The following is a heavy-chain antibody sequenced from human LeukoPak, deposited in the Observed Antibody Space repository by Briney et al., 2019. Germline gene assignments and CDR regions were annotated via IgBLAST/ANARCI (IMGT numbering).Heavy chain of an antibody. J-gene: IGHJ6*02. Sequence: SETLSLTCSVSGGSITSYYWSWIRQPPGKGLEWIGYIYYSGSTNYNPSLESRVTISVDTSKNQFSLKLSSVTPADTAVYYCAREGTFGNYYGLDVWGQGTTVCVS. CDR2: IYYSGST. V-gene: IGHV4-59*01. CDR3: AREGTFGNYYGLDV. CDR1: GGSITSYY. D-gene: IGHD3-16*01.